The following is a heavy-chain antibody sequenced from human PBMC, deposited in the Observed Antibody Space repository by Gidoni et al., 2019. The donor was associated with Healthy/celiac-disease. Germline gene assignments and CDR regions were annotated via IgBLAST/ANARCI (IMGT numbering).Heavy chain of an antibody. CDR3: ARDGGDSSGYYLLYYYYYGMDV. Sequence: EVQLVESGGGLVQPGGSLILSCAASGFTFGSYCMNLVRQAPGKGPEWVSYISSSSSTIYYADSVKGRFTNSRDNAKNSLYLQMNSLRAEDTAVYYCARDGGDSSGYYLLYYYYYGMDVWGQGTTVTVSS. CDR2: ISSSSSTI. J-gene: IGHJ6*02. D-gene: IGHD3-22*01. CDR1: GFTFGSYC. V-gene: IGHV3-48*01.